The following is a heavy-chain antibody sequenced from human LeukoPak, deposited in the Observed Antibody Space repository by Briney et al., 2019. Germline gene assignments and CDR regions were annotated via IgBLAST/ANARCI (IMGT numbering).Heavy chain of an antibody. Sequence: GGSLRLSCAASGFTFSVYWVHWVRDAPGEGVVWVSRINSDGSITNYADSVKGRFSISRDNAKNTLYLQISSLRAEDTAVYYCARDRGPRTGFMVREAYDYWGQGTLVTVSS. CDR1: GFTFSVYW. CDR2: INSDGSIT. CDR3: ARDRGPRTGFMVREAYDY. J-gene: IGHJ4*02. V-gene: IGHV3-74*01. D-gene: IGHD3-10*01.